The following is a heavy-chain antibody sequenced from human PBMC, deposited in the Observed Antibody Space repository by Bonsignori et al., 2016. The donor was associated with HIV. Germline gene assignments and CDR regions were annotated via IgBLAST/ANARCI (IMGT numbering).Heavy chain of an antibody. J-gene: IGHJ4*02. CDR3: ARGGYNYDSSGYYGYYYFDY. Sequence: SETLSLTCAVSGDSLSSYYWSWIRQPPGKGLEWIGYIEYSGTTDYNPSLKSRVSISVDTSKNHLSLELTSVNAADTAVYYCARGGYNYDSSGYYGYYYFDYWGQGALVTVSS. CDR2: IEYSGTT. D-gene: IGHD3-22*01. CDR1: GDSLSSYY. V-gene: IGHV4-59*01.